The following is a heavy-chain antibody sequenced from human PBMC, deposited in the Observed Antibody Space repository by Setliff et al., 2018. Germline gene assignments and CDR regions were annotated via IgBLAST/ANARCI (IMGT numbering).Heavy chain of an antibody. D-gene: IGHD6-19*01. CDR2: IYYSGST. Sequence: SETLSLTCTVSGGSISSYYWSWIRQPPGKGLEWIGYIYYSGSTNYNPSLKSRVTISVDTSKNQFSLKLSSVTAADTAVYYCARGRAGHSGHWGQGTLVTVSS. CDR1: GGSISSYY. J-gene: IGHJ4*02. CDR3: ARGRAGHSGH. V-gene: IGHV4-59*08.